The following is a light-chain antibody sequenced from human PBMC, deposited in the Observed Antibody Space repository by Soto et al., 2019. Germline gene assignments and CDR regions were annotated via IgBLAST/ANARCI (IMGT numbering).Light chain of an antibody. CDR1: QSVSSSY. Sequence: EIVVTQSPGTLSLSPGERATLSCRASQSVSSSYLAWYQQKHGQAPRLLIYGASNRATGIPDRFSGSGSGTDFILTISSLEPEDFAVYYCQQYGSSPQTFGQGTKAEIK. J-gene: IGKJ1*01. CDR3: QQYGSSPQT. V-gene: IGKV3-20*01. CDR2: GAS.